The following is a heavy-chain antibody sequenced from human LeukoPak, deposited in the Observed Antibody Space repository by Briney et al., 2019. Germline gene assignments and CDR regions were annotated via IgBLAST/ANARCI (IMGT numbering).Heavy chain of an antibody. D-gene: IGHD4-11*01. Sequence: SETLSLTCTVSGGSISSYYWSWIRQSAGKGLEWIGRIFTSGSTNYNASLKSRVTMSVDTSKDQFSLKLRSVTAADTAVYYCARAPVTVKDSFDIWGQGTMVTVSS. CDR3: ARAPVTVKDSFDI. CDR2: IFTSGST. J-gene: IGHJ3*02. V-gene: IGHV4-4*07. CDR1: GGSISSYY.